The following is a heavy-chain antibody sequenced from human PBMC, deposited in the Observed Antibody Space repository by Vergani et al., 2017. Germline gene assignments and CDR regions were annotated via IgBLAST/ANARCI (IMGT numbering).Heavy chain of an antibody. Sequence: QVQLVESGGGVVQPGRSLRLSCAASGFTFSSYAKHWVRPAPGKGLEWVAVISYDGSNKYYADSVKGRFTISRDNYKTTLYLQMNSMRAEDTAVYYCARARRHTEYYDSSGYYYEYTFQHWGQGTLVTVSS. V-gene: IGHV3-30-3*01. CDR2: ISYDGSNK. CDR1: GFTFSSYA. D-gene: IGHD3-22*01. J-gene: IGHJ1*01. CDR3: ARARRHTEYYDSSGYYYEYTFQH.